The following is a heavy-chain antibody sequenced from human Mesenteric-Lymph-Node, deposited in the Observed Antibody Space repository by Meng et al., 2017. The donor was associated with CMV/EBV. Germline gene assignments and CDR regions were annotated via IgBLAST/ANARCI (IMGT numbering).Heavy chain of an antibody. D-gene: IGHD5-12*01. CDR1: GFTFSSYG. CDR2: INSDGSST. V-gene: IGHV3-74*01. CDR3: AREGRGYDFVLRTWGYFQH. Sequence: GESLKISCAASGFTFSSYGMSWVRQAPGKGLEWVSRINSDGSSTSYADSVKGQFTISRDNAKNTLYLQMNSLRAEDTAVYYCAREGRGYDFVLRTWGYFQHWGQGTLVTVSS. J-gene: IGHJ1*01.